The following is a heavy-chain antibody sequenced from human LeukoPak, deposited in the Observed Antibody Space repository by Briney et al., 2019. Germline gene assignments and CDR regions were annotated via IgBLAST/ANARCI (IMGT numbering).Heavy chain of an antibody. Sequence: PGGSLRLSCAASGFTFTNYGMSWVRQAPGKGLEWVTSISNVGHNTQHADSVKGRFTISRDNSKNTLYLQMNSLRAEDTALYYCARAPAFCGGDCYPARLDSWGQGTLVTVSS. CDR2: ISNVGHNT. V-gene: IGHV3-23*01. D-gene: IGHD2-21*02. CDR3: ARAPAFCGGDCYPARLDS. CDR1: GFTFTNYG. J-gene: IGHJ4*02.